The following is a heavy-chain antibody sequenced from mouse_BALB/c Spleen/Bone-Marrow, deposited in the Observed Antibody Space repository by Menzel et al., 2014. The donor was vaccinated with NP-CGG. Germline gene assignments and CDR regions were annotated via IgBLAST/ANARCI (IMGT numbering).Heavy chain of an antibody. Sequence: VKVVESGPGLVAPSQSLSITCTVSGFSLSRYSVHWVRQPPGKGLEWLGVIWGGGTTDYNSALKSRLSITKDNSKSQVFLKLTSLQTDDTAMYYCAPPVGTHYAMDYWGQGTSVTVSS. D-gene: IGHD1-1*01. CDR1: GFSLSRYS. CDR2: IWGGGTT. J-gene: IGHJ4*01. CDR3: APPVGTHYAMDY. V-gene: IGHV2-6-4*01.